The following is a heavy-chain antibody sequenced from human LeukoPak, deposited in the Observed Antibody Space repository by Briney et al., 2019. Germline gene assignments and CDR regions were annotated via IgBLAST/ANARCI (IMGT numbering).Heavy chain of an antibody. CDR1: GGSISSSSYY. Sequence: SETLSLTCTVSGGSISSSSYYWGWIRQPPGKGLEWIGSIYYSGNTYYNASLKSRVTISVDTSKNQFSLKLSSVTAADTAVYYCARDGKYSYGSSGYYFDSWGQGTLVTVSS. V-gene: IGHV4-39*07. J-gene: IGHJ4*02. D-gene: IGHD3-22*01. CDR3: ARDGKYSYGSSGYYFDS. CDR2: IYYSGNT.